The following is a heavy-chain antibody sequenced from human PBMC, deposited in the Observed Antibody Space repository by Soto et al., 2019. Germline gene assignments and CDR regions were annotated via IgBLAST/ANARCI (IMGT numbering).Heavy chain of an antibody. CDR1: GFTFSDYA. J-gene: IGHJ3*02. V-gene: IGHV3-23*01. CDR3: AKDKVDHNSVWDPFDI. CDR2: LGGSNSDT. Sequence: VGSLRLSCAASGFTFSDYAMSWVRQAPGKGLEWVSGLGGSNSDTHYAASVEGRFTVSRDNSKNTLFLQMNSLRVEDTAVYYCAKDKVDHNSVWDPFDIWGQGTLVTVSS. D-gene: IGHD2-15*01.